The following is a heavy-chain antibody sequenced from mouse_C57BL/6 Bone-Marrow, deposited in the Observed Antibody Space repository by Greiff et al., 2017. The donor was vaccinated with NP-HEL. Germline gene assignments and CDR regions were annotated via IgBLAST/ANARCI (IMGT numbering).Heavy chain of an antibody. CDR1: GYTFTSYW. CDR2: IYPSDSET. CDR3: ALITTVVDFDY. Sequence: QVQLQQPGAELVRPGSSVKLSCKASGYTFTSYWMDWVKQRPGQGLEWIGNIYPSDSETHYNQKFKDKATLTVDKSSSTAYMQLSSLTSEDSAVYYCALITTVVDFDYWGQGTTLTVSS. J-gene: IGHJ2*01. V-gene: IGHV1-61*01. D-gene: IGHD1-1*01.